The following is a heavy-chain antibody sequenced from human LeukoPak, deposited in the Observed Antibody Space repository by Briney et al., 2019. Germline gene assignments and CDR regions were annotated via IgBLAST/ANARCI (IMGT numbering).Heavy chain of an antibody. CDR3: ARERNSGSFGYRFDY. CDR1: GYTFTSYG. Sequence: ASVKVSCKSSGYTFTSYGISWVRQAPGQGLEWMGWTSAYNGNTNYAQKLQGRVTMTTDTSTSTACMELRSLRSDDTAVYYCARERNSGSFGYRFDYWGQGTLVTVSS. J-gene: IGHJ4*02. CDR2: TSAYNGNT. D-gene: IGHD1-26*01. V-gene: IGHV1-18*01.